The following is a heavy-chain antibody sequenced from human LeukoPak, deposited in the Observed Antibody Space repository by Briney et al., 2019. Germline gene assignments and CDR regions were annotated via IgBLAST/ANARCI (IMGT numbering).Heavy chain of an antibody. D-gene: IGHD3-22*01. V-gene: IGHV3-23*01. CDR3: ANSGSRAWLFPYYFDY. CDR1: GLTFSSYA. CDR2: ISGSGGST. J-gene: IGHJ4*02. Sequence: PGGSLRLSCAASGLTFSSYAMYWVRQAPGKGLEWVSAISGSGGSTYYADSVKGRFTISRDNSKNTLYLQMNSLRAEDTAVYYCANSGSRAWLFPYYFDYWGQGTLVTVSS.